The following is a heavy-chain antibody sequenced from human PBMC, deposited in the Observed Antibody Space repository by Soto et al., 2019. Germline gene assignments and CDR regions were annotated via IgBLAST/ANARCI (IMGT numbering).Heavy chain of an antibody. Sequence: QVQLVQSGAEVKKPGASVKVSCKASGYTFTRYYMHWVRQAPGQGLEWMGWINPNSGGTKSAQKFQGRVTMTRDTSISTAYMELSRLRSDDTAVYYCARRKGDYYDSSGYHYYFDYWGQGTLVTVSS. J-gene: IGHJ4*02. CDR1: GYTFTRYY. D-gene: IGHD3-22*01. V-gene: IGHV1-2*02. CDR2: INPNSGGT. CDR3: ARRKGDYYDSSGYHYYFDY.